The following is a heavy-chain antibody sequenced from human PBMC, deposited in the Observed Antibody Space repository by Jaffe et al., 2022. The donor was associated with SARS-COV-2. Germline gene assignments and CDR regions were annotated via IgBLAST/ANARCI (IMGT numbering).Heavy chain of an antibody. J-gene: IGHJ6*02. V-gene: IGHV1-24*01. Sequence: QVQLVQSGAEVKKPGASVKVSCKVSGYTLTELSMHWVRQAPGKGLEWMGGFDPEDGETIYAQKFQGRVTMTEDTSTDTAYMELSSLRSEDTAVYYCATDIVVVPAAIEIWSGGMDVWGQGTTVTVSS. CDR2: FDPEDGET. CDR1: GYTLTELS. CDR3: ATDIVVVPAAIEIWSGGMDV. D-gene: IGHD2-2*01.